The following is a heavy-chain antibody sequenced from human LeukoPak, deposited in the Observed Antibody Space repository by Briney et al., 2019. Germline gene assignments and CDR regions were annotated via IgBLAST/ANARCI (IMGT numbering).Heavy chain of an antibody. CDR2: SRNKANSYTT. CDR3: ARLHSSGWYTDY. Sequence: GGSLRLSCAASGFTFSDHYMDWVRQAPGKGLEWVGRSRNKANSYTTEYAASVKGRSTISRDGSKNSLYLQMNSLKTEDTAVYYCARLHSSGWYTDYWGQGTLVTVSS. D-gene: IGHD6-19*01. V-gene: IGHV3-72*01. J-gene: IGHJ4*02. CDR1: GFTFSDHY.